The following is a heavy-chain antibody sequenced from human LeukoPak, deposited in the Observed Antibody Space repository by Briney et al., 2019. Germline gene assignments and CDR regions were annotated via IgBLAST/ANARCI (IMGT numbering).Heavy chain of an antibody. D-gene: IGHD2-15*01. J-gene: IGHJ5*01. CDR2: IYTSGST. CDR1: GGSISSYY. CDR3: ARDISMRDCSGGSCYHNWFDS. V-gene: IGHV4-4*07. Sequence: SETLSLTCTVSGGSISSYYWSWIRQPAGKGLEWIGRIYTSGSTNYNPSLKSRVTMSVDMSKTQFSLKLSSVTAADTAVYYCARDISMRDCSGGSCYHNWFDSWGQGTLVTVSS.